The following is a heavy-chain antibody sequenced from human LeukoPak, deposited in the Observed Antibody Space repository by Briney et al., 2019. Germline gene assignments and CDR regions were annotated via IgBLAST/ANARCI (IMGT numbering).Heavy chain of an antibody. D-gene: IGHD3-22*01. J-gene: IGHJ6*03. CDR3: ARQPSDRYYDSSGYYHRHHYYMDV. CDR1: GYSFTSYW. CDR2: IYPGDSDT. V-gene: IGHV5-51*01. Sequence: GESLEISCKGSGYSFTSYWIGWVRQMPGKGLEWMGIIYPGDSDTRYSPSFQGQVTISADKSISTAYLQWSSLKASDTAMYYCARQPSDRYYDSSGYYHRHHYYMDVWGKGTTVTVSS.